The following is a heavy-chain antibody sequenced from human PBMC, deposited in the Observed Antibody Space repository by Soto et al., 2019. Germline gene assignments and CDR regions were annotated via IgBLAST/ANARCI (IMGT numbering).Heavy chain of an antibody. V-gene: IGHV3-53*01. J-gene: IGHJ6*02. Sequence: GGSLRLSCASSGFTVSSNYMSLVRQAPGKGLEWVSVIYSGGGTYYADSVKGRFTISRDNSKNTLYLQMNSLRAEDTAVYYCAREHYYYGMDVWGQGTTVTVSS. CDR3: AREHYYYGMDV. CDR1: GFTVSSNY. CDR2: IYSGGGT.